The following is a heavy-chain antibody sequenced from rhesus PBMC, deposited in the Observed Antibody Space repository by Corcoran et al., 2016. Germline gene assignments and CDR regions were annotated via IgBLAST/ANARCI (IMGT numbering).Heavy chain of an antibody. CDR1: GGSISDSYR. CDR3: ARGAAADCFDY. J-gene: IGHJ4*01. Sequence: QVQLQESGPGVVKPSETLSLTCAVSGGSISDSYRWSWIRQPPGRGREWCGYICGSSTRTNYNPSLKSRVTISRDTSKNQFSLKLSSVTAADTAVYFCARGAAADCFDYWGQGVLVTVSS. D-gene: IGHD6-31*01. CDR2: ICGSSTRT. V-gene: IGHV4S10*01.